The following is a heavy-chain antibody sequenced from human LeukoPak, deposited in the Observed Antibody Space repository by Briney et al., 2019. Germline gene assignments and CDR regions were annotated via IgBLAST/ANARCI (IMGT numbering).Heavy chain of an antibody. V-gene: IGHV1-18*01. CDR1: GYTFTSYG. Sequence: ASVKVSCKASGYTFTSYGISWVRQAPGQGLEWMGWISAYNGNTNYAQKFKGRVTMTTDTSTSTAYMELRSLRSDDTAVYYCAREERPIAVAANYFDYWGQGTLVTVSS. CDR3: AREERPIAVAANYFDY. J-gene: IGHJ4*02. D-gene: IGHD6-19*01. CDR2: ISAYNGNT.